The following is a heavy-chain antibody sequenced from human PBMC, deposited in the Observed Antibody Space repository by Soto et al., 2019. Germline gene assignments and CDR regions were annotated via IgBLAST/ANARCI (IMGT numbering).Heavy chain of an antibody. D-gene: IGHD4-17*01. CDR3: ARDHDYPGNAIGY. Sequence: QVQLAESGGGVVQPGRSLRLSCAATGFTFRNYGMHWVRQAPGKGLEWVAVILKDGSDEKYADSMKGRFTISRDKSENTLYLHMDGVRAEGAAVYYCARDHDYPGNAIGYWGQGTLVTVSS. CDR1: GFTFRNYG. V-gene: IGHV3-33*01. CDR2: ILKDGSDE. J-gene: IGHJ4*02.